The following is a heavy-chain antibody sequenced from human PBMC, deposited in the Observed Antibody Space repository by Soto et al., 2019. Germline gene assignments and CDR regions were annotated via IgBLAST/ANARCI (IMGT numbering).Heavy chain of an antibody. CDR3: ATNVEHNGSTLINL. D-gene: IGHD2-8*01. CDR1: GLNFRPYF. J-gene: IGHJ4*02. Sequence: PVESLKLSFERSGLNFRPYFSRVGGQTPGKGLEWMGTLDPSDSYIKYSPSFQGHVTLSADKSIRTAYLHWSSLKASDTALYYCATNVEHNGSTLINLWGQGTLVTVSS. CDR2: LDPSDSYI. V-gene: IGHV5-10-1*01.